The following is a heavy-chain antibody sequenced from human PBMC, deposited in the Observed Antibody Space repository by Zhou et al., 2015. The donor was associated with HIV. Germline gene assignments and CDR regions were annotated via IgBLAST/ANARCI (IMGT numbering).Heavy chain of an antibody. CDR1: GYTFTGYH. CDR3: ARSYGAPSPWDY. D-gene: IGHD4/OR15-4a*01. CDR2: INPNTGDT. J-gene: IGHJ4*02. Sequence: QVQLVQSGAEVKKPGASVKVSCKASGYTFTGYHIHWVRQAPGQGLEWMAWINPNTGDTNFAQRFEGRVTLTRDTSISTAYMELSRLTSDDTAMFFXARSYGAPSPWDYWGQGTLVTVSS. V-gene: IGHV1-2*02.